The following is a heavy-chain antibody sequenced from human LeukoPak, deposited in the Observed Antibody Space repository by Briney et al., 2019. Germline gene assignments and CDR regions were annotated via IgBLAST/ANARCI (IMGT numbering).Heavy chain of an antibody. CDR3: ATGGDILTGYYFDY. CDR2: FDPEDGET. CDR1: GYTLTELS. J-gene: IGHJ4*02. Sequence: GASVKVSCKVSGYTLTELSMHWVRQAPGKGREWRGGFDPEDGETIYAQKFQGRVTMTEDTSTDTAYMELSSLRSEDTAVYYCATGGDILTGYYFDYWGQGTLVTVSS. D-gene: IGHD3-9*01. V-gene: IGHV1-24*01.